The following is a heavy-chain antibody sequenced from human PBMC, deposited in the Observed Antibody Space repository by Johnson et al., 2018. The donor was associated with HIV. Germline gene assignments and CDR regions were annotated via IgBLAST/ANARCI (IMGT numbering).Heavy chain of an antibody. V-gene: IGHV3-30-3*01. J-gene: IGHJ3*02. CDR2: ISFDGSNK. D-gene: IGHD5-18*01. CDR1: GFTFSSYA. Sequence: QVRLVESGGGLVQPGGSLRLSCAASGFTFSSYAMHWVRQAPGKGLEWVAVISFDGSNKYYADSVKGRITISRDNSKNTMYLQIDSLSAEDTAVYYYARELRGYSYALRGDAFDIWVQGTMVTVSS. CDR3: ARELRGYSYALRGDAFDI.